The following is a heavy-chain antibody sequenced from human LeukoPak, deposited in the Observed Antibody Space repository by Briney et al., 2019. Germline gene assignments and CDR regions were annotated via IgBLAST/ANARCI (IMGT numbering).Heavy chain of an antibody. CDR2: IYPGDSDT. J-gene: IGHJ4*02. Sequence: GESLKISCKGSGYSFTSYLIGWVRPMPGKGLEWMGIIYPGDSDTRYSPSFQGQVTISADKSISTAYLQWSSLKASDTAMYYCARHEEAGNWNDRVGLDYWGQGTLVTVSS. CDR3: ARHEEAGNWNDRVGLDY. CDR1: GYSFTSYL. D-gene: IGHD1-1*01. V-gene: IGHV5-51*01.